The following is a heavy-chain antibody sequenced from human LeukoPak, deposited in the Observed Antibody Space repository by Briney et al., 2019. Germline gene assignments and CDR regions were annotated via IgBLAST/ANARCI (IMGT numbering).Heavy chain of an antibody. CDR3: ATYPRGSIDY. CDR1: GYSISSGNYY. V-gene: IGHV4-39*07. Sequence: SETLSLTCTVSGYSISSGNYYWGWIRQPPGKGLEWIGSIYYSGSTYYNPSLKSRVTISVDTSKNQFSLKLSSVTAADTAVYYCATYPRGSIDYWGQGTLVTVSS. CDR2: IYYSGST. D-gene: IGHD3-10*01. J-gene: IGHJ4*02.